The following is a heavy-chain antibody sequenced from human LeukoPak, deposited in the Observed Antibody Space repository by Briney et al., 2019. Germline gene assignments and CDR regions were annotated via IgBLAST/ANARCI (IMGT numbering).Heavy chain of an antibody. CDR2: TYYRSKWYN. CDR1: GDSVSSNSAA. CDR3: VRSGRDGYLDY. J-gene: IGHJ4*02. Sequence: SQTLSLTCAISGDSVSSNSAAWNWITQSPSRGLEWLGRTYYRSKWYNGYTVSVKSRITINPDTSNNQFSLQLNSVTPEDTAVYFCVRSGRDGYLDYWGQGTLVTVSS. D-gene: IGHD5-24*01. V-gene: IGHV6-1*01.